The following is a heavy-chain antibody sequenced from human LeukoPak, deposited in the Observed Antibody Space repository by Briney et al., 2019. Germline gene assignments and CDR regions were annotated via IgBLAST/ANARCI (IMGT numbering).Heavy chain of an antibody. CDR2: IYTSGTI. Sequence: SETLSLTCTVSGGSISSYYWSWIRQPAGTALEWIGRIYTSGTITYTPSLKSRVTMSVDTSKNQFSLKLSSVTAADTAVYYCARDSGTTGEVKFDPWGQGTLVTVSS. CDR1: GGSISSYY. CDR3: ARDSGTTGEVKFDP. D-gene: IGHD3-10*01. V-gene: IGHV4-4*07. J-gene: IGHJ5*02.